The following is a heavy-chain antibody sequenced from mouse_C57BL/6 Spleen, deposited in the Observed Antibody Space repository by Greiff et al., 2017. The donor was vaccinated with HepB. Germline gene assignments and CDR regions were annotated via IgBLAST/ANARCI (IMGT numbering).Heavy chain of an antibody. CDR2: ISDGGSYT. D-gene: IGHD1-1*01. CDR1: GFTFSSYA. Sequence: EVKVEESGGGLVKPGGSLKLSCAASGFTFSSYAMSWVRQTPEKRLEWVATISDGGSYTYYPDNVKGRFTISRDNAKNNLYLQMSHLKSEDTAMYYCARDLLLRSYYFDYWGQGTTLTVSS. CDR3: ARDLLLRSYYFDY. V-gene: IGHV5-4*01. J-gene: IGHJ2*01.